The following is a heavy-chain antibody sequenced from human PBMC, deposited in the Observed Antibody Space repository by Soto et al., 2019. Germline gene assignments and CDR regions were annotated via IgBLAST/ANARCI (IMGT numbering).Heavy chain of an antibody. Sequence: GGSLRLSCAASGFTFSSYRMSWVRQAPGKGLEWVANIKQDGSEKYYVDSVKGRFTISRDNAKNSLYLQMNSLRAEDTAVYYCSRVSLLWFGEPDTWFDPWGQGTLVTVSS. J-gene: IGHJ5*02. V-gene: IGHV3-7*01. CDR3: SRVSLLWFGEPDTWFDP. CDR2: IKQDGSEK. CDR1: GFTFSSYR. D-gene: IGHD3-10*01.